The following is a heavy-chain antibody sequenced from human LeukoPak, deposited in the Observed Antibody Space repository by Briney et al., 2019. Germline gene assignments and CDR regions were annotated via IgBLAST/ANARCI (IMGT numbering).Heavy chain of an antibody. CDR1: GFTFSSYS. D-gene: IGHD6-6*01. Sequence: GGSLRLSCAASGFTFSSYSINWVRQAPGKGLEWVSSISSSSRYINYADSVKGRFTISRDNAKNSLYLQMNSLRAEDTAVYYCARDKCSSSSGGFDYWGQGTLVTVSS. CDR3: ARDKCSSSSGGFDY. CDR2: ISSSSRYI. J-gene: IGHJ4*02. V-gene: IGHV3-21*01.